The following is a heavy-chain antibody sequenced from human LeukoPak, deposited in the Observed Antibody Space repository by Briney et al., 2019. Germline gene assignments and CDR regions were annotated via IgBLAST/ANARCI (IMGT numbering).Heavy chain of an antibody. CDR3: ARLVAGSEWADH. Sequence: SETLSLTCTVSGGSISSSSYYWGWIRQPPGKGLEWIGNIYYSGSTYYNPSLKSRVTISVDTSKNQFSLKLSSVTAADTAVYYCARLVAGSEWADHWGQGTLITVSS. V-gene: IGHV4-39*01. CDR1: GGSISSSSYY. J-gene: IGHJ4*02. D-gene: IGHD6-19*01. CDR2: IYYSGST.